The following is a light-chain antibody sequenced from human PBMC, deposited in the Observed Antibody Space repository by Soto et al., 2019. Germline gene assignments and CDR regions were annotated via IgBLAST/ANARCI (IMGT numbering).Light chain of an antibody. J-gene: IGKJ5*01. CDR3: RQRSNWLIT. Sequence: EIVMTQSPAALSVSPGERVTLSCRASQSISFNLAWYQQKPGQAPRLLIYDASNRATGIPARFSGSGSGTDFTLTISSLEPEDFAVYYCRQRSNWLITFGQGTRLEI. CDR1: QSISFN. CDR2: DAS. V-gene: IGKV3-11*01.